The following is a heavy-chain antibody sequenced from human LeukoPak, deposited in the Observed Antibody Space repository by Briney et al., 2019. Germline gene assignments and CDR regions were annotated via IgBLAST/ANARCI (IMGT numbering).Heavy chain of an antibody. V-gene: IGHV4-30-4*08. CDR3: ANDCRSGFWSGRGYNWFEP. CDR2: IYYSGST. J-gene: IGHJ5*02. CDR1: GGSISSGDFY. D-gene: IGHD3-3*01. Sequence: SQTLSLTCTVSGGSISSGDFYWSWIRQPPGKDLEWIGYIYYSGSTYYNPSLKSRVTISVDTSKNQFSLKLRSVTAADTAMYYGANDCRSGFWSGRGYNWFEPSGQRTLVTVSS.